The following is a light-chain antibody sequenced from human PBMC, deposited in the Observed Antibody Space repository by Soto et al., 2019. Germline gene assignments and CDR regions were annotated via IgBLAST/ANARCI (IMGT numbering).Light chain of an antibody. CDR2: AAS. Sequence: DIQLTQSPPFLSASVGDRVTITCRASQGISSYLAWYQQKPGKAPKLLIYAASSLQSGVPSMFSGSGSGTEFTLTISSLQPEDSAAYYCQQLDGFPLTFGGGTTVEI. J-gene: IGKJ4*01. CDR3: QQLDGFPLT. CDR1: QGISSY. V-gene: IGKV1-9*01.